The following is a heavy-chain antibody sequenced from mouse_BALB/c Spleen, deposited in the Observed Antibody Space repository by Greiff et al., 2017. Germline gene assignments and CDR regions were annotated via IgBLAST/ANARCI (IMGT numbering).Heavy chain of an antibody. Sequence: EVKLMESGGGLVQPGGSRKLSCAASGFTFSDYGMAWVRQAPGKGPEWVAFISNLAYSIYYADTVTGRFTISRENAKNTLYLEMSSLRSEDTAMYYCARDEGLRAWFAYWGQGTLVTVSA. V-gene: IGHV5-15*02. CDR3: ARDEGLRAWFAY. D-gene: IGHD2-4*01. J-gene: IGHJ3*01. CDR2: ISNLAYSI. CDR1: GFTFSDYG.